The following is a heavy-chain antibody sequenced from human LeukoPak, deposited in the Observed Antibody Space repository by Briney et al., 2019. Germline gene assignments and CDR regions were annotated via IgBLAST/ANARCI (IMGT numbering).Heavy chain of an antibody. CDR1: GFTFNTFA. V-gene: IGHV3-30*04. CDR2: IPYDGRKE. J-gene: IGHJ4*02. Sequence: PGGSLRLSCAASGFTFNTFAMHWVRHAPGKGLEWVAIIPYDGRKEYYAESVKGRFTISRDNSKNTLYLQMNSLRAEDTAVYYCARERWASGYFDYWGQGTLVTVSS. D-gene: IGHD4-23*01. CDR3: ARERWASGYFDY.